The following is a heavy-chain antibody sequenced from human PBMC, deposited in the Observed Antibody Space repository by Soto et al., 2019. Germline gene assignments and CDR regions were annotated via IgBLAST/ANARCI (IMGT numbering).Heavy chain of an antibody. Sequence: PGGSLRLSCAASGFTVSSYHMSWVRQAPGKGLEWVSVIYSGGSTYYADSVKGRFTISRHNSKNTMYLQVSSLRAEDTAVYYCATRKTTVNGKHYYYYYMDVWGKGTTVTVSS. V-gene: IGHV3-53*04. D-gene: IGHD4-17*01. CDR1: GFTVSSYH. J-gene: IGHJ6*03. CDR3: ATRKTTVNGKHYYYYYMDV. CDR2: IYSGGST.